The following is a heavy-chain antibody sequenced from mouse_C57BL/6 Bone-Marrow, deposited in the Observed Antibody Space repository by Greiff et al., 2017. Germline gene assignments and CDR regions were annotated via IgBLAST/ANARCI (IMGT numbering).Heavy chain of an antibody. CDR3: TLIYYDPYWYFDV. J-gene: IGHJ1*03. Sequence: QVQLQQPGAELVKPGASVKLSCTASGYTFTSYWMHWVKQRPGRGLEWIGRIDPNSGGTKYNEKFTSKATLTVDKPSSTAYMQLSSLTSEDSAVYYCTLIYYDPYWYFDVWGTGTTVTVSS. CDR2: IDPNSGGT. CDR1: GYTFTSYW. D-gene: IGHD2-4*01. V-gene: IGHV1-72*01.